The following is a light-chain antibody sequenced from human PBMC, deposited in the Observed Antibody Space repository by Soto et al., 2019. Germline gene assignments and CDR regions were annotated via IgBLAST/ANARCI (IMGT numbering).Light chain of an antibody. Sequence: QLVLTQSPSASASLGASVKLTCTLSSGHSNYAIAWHQQQPEKGPRYLMKVNSDGSHTKGDGIPDRFSGSSSGAERYLTISSLQSEDEADYYCQTWTTGIRVFGGGTQLTVL. V-gene: IGLV4-69*01. CDR2: VNSDGSH. J-gene: IGLJ2*01. CDR1: SGHSNYA. CDR3: QTWTTGIRV.